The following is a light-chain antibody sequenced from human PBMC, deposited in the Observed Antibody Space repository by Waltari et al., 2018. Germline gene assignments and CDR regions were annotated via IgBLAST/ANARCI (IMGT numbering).Light chain of an antibody. CDR3: SIYMGSGIWV. CDR1: SGSVSRTSY. J-gene: IGLJ3*02. V-gene: IGLV8-61*01. Sequence: QTFVTQEPSLSVSPGGTVTLTCAFSSGSVSRTSYAPWYQQTPGQAPRTLVYKANSRSSGVPDRFSGTILGNKAALTITGAQPDDESDYYCSIYMGSGIWVFGGGTKLTVL. CDR2: KAN.